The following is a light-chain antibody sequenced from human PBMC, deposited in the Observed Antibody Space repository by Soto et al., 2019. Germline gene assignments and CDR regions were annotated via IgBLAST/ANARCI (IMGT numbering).Light chain of an antibody. CDR1: SSDVGGYNY. CDR3: SSYAGNNNPYI. J-gene: IGLJ1*01. CDR2: EVS. Sequence: QSVXTQPPSASGSPGQSVTISCTGTSSDVGGYNYVSWYQHHPGNAPKLMVSEVSKRPSGVPDRLSGSKSGNTASLTVSGLQAEDEADYYCSSYAGNNNPYIFGTGTKVTVL. V-gene: IGLV2-8*01.